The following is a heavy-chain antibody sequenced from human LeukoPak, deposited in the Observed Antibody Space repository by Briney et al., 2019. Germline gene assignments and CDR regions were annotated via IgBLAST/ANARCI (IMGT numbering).Heavy chain of an antibody. CDR1: GGSFRGYY. CDR3: ARGLAYCTNGVCQHNWFDP. CDR2: INHSGST. Sequence: SETLSLTCAVYGGSFRGYYWSWIRQPPGKGLEWIGEINHSGSTNYNPSLKSRVTISVDTSKNQFSLKLSSVTAADTAVYYCARGLAYCTNGVCQHNWFDPWGQGTLVTVSS. D-gene: IGHD2-8*01. J-gene: IGHJ5*02. V-gene: IGHV4-34*01.